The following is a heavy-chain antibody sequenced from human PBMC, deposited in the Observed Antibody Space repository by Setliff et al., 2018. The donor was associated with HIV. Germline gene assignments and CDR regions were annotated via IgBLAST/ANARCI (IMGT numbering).Heavy chain of an antibody. J-gene: IGHJ5*02. Sequence: KPSETLSLTCTVSGGSISSSSYYWGWIRQPPGKGLEWIGSIYYSGSTYYNPSLKSRVTISVDTSKNQFSLKLSSVTAADTAVYYCARQGYSTPLRYNWFDPWGQGTLVTVSS. D-gene: IGHD6-13*01. CDR3: ARQGYSTPLRYNWFDP. V-gene: IGHV4-39*01. CDR1: GGSISSSSYY. CDR2: IYYSGST.